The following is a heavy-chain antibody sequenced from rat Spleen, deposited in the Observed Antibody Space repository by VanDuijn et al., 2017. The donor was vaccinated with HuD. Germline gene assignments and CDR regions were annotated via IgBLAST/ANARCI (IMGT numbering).Heavy chain of an antibody. CDR1: GFTFSDFF. J-gene: IGHJ2*01. CDR2: ITNTGGST. D-gene: IGHD1-6*01. Sequence: EVQLVESDGGLVQPGRSLKLSCAASGFTFSDFFMAWVRQAPAKGLEWVATITNTGGSTYYPDSVKDRFTISRDNAKSILYLQMNSLKSEDTATYYCTRATTYGYTLDYWGQGVMVTVSS. CDR3: TRATTYGYTLDY. V-gene: IGHV5-20*01.